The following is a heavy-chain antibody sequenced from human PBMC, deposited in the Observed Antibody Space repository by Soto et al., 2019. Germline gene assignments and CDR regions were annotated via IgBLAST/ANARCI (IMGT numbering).Heavy chain of an antibody. CDR3: ARENGAGYYYEGDVDYYYYGMDV. V-gene: IGHV1-69*01. D-gene: IGHD3-22*01. Sequence: QVQLVQSGAEVKKPGSSVKVSCKASGGTFSSYAISWVRQAPGQGLEWMGGIIPIFGTANYAQKFQGRVTITADESTSTAYMELSSLRSEDTAVYYCARENGAGYYYEGDVDYYYYGMDVWGQGTTVTVSS. CDR1: GGTFSSYA. CDR2: IIPIFGTA. J-gene: IGHJ6*02.